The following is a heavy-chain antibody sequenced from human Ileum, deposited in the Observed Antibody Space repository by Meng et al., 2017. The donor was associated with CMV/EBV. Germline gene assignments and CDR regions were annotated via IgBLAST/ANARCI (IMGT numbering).Heavy chain of an antibody. CDR3: AREQLLYYFDF. D-gene: IGHD1-1*01. V-gene: IGHV3-69-1*02. Sequence: GESLKISCAASGFTFSGYYMSWIRQAPGKGLEWVAFISTTDIIYYADSVKGRFTISRDNAKNSVFLQMNSLRAEDTAIYYCAREQLLYYFDFWGQGTLVTVSS. CDR1: GFTFSGYY. J-gene: IGHJ4*02. CDR2: ISTTDII.